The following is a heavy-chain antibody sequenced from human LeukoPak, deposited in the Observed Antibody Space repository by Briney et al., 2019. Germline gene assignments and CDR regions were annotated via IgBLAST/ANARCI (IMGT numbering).Heavy chain of an antibody. J-gene: IGHJ4*02. CDR2: ISGDGFTT. D-gene: IGHD4-23*01. CDR1: GFTFDRFA. Sequence: SGGSLRLSCAASGFTFDRFAMHWVRQAPGKGLEWVSLISGDGFTTYCVDSVKGRFTMSRDNSKNSLYLQMKSLRTEDTALYYCGRDHVYGGADYWGQGTLVTVSS. V-gene: IGHV3-43*02. CDR3: GRDHVYGGADY.